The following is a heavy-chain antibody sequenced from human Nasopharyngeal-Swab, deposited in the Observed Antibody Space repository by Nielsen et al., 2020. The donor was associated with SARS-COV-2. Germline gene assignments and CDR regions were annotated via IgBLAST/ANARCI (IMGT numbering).Heavy chain of an antibody. CDR1: GFTFSSYG. D-gene: IGHD1-26*01. CDR2: ISYDGSNK. V-gene: IGHV3-30*03. CDR3: ARPPSGSYYEAFDY. Sequence: GESLKISCAASGFTFSSYGMHWVRQAPGKGLEWVAVISYDGSNKYYADSVKGRFTISRDNSKNTLYLQMNSLRAEDTAVYYCARPPSGSYYEAFDYWGQGTLVTVSS. J-gene: IGHJ4*02.